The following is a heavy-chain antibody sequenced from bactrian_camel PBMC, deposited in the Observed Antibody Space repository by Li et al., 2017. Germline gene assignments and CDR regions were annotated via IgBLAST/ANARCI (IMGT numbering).Heavy chain of an antibody. CDR1: GFTFSTYA. Sequence: VQLVESGGGSVQAGGSLVLSCAASGFTFSTYAMNWVRQAPGKGLEWVSGIYSGGVVTSYSDSVKGRFTISRDNANTLYLQMNSLKPEDTAMYYCATADNIVGCNRRIFRSWGQGTQVTVS. V-gene: IGHV3S42*01. CDR3: ATADNIVGCNRRIFRS. J-gene: IGHJ6*01. CDR2: IYSGGVVT. D-gene: IGHD1*01.